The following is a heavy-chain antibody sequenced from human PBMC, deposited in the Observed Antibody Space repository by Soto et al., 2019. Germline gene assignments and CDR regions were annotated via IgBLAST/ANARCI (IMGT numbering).Heavy chain of an antibody. CDR3: ARAPSRAYCGGDCYSLSRGYFDL. J-gene: IGHJ2*01. V-gene: IGHV1-69*02. CDR1: GGTFSSYT. Sequence: SVKVSCKASGGTFSSYTISWVRQAPGQGLEWMGRIIPILGIANYAQKFQGRVTITADKSTSTAYMELSSLRSEDTAVYYCARAPSRAYCGGDCYSLSRGYFDLWGRGTLVTVSS. D-gene: IGHD2-21*02. CDR2: IIPILGIA.